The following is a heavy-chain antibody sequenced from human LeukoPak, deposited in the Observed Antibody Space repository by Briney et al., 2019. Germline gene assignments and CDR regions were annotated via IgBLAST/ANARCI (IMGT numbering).Heavy chain of an antibody. D-gene: IGHD6-19*01. Sequence: ASVKVSCKASGYTFTGYYMHWVRQAPGQGLEWMGWINPNSGGTNYAQKLQGRVTMTTDTSTSTAYMELRSLRSDDTAVYYCARAIAVAGYYYYGMDVWGQGTTVTVSS. J-gene: IGHJ6*02. CDR1: GYTFTGYY. CDR3: ARAIAVAGYYYYGMDV. CDR2: INPNSGGT. V-gene: IGHV1-2*02.